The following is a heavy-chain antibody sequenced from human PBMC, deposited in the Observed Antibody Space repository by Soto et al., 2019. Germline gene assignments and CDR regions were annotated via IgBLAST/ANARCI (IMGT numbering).Heavy chain of an antibody. D-gene: IGHD5-12*01. V-gene: IGHV4-61*01. CDR1: GVSVSSSSHY. J-gene: IGHJ3*02. CDR2: IYYSGST. Sequence: SETLSLTCSVSGVSVSSSSHYWSWIRQPPGKGLEWIGYIYYSGSTNYNPSLKSRVTISVDTSKNQFSLKLSSVTAADTAVYYCARGGVATDAFDIWGQGTMVTVS. CDR3: ARGGVATDAFDI.